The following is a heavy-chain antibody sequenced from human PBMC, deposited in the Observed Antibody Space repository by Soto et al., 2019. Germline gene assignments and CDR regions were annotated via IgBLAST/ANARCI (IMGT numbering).Heavy chain of an antibody. J-gene: IGHJ4*02. D-gene: IGHD6-19*01. Sequence: GGSLRLSCAASGFTFSSYAMSWVRQAPGKGLEWVSAISGSGGSTYYADSVKGRFTFSRDNSKNTLYLQMNSLRAEDTAVYYWARRTRGWFFDYWGKGTWFTASS. CDR3: ARRTRGWFFDY. CDR2: ISGSGGST. V-gene: IGHV3-23*01. CDR1: GFTFSSYA.